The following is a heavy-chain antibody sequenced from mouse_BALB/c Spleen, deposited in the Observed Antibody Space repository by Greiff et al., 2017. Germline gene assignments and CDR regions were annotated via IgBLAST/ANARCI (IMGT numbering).Heavy chain of an antibody. V-gene: IGHV5-6*01. CDR1: GFTFSSYG. Sequence: EVQLVESGGDLVKPGGSLKLSCAASGFTFSSYGMSWVRQTPDKRLEWVATISSGGSYTYYPDSVKGRFTISRDNAKNTLYLQMSSLKSEDTAMYYCARHGITTATFAMDYWGQGTSVTVSS. J-gene: IGHJ4*01. CDR2: ISSGGSYT. CDR3: ARHGITTATFAMDY. D-gene: IGHD1-2*01.